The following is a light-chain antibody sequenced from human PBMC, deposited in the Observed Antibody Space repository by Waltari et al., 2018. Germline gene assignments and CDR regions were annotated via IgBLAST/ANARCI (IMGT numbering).Light chain of an antibody. CDR2: KAS. CDR3: QHYNSYPLT. CDR1: QSSSSW. Sequence: DIQMTQSPSTLSASVGDRVTITCRAGQSSSSWLAWYQQKPGQAPKLLIYKASSLESGVPSRFSGTESGTEFTLTISSLQPDDFATYYCQHYNSYPLTFGGGTKVEIK. J-gene: IGKJ4*01. V-gene: IGKV1-5*03.